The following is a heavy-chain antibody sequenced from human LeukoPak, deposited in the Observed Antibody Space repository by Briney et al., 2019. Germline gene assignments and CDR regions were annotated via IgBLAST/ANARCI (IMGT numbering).Heavy chain of an antibody. V-gene: IGHV3-11*01. J-gene: IGHJ4*02. CDR3: ATEGGGYDPFDY. CDR1: GFTFSDYY. Sequence: GGSLRLSCAASGFTFSDYYMTWIRQAPGKGLECISSISGSGSNIYYADSVKGRFTISRDNAKNSLYLQMNSVRAEDTAVYYCATEGGGYDPFDYWGLGTLVTVSS. D-gene: IGHD5-12*01. CDR2: ISGSGSNI.